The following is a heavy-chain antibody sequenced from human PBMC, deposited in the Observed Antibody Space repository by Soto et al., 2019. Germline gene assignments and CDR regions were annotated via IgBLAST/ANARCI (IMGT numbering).Heavy chain of an antibody. V-gene: IGHV1-69*06. D-gene: IGHD5-12*01. CDR3: ARDSGYDPSYYYYGMDV. CDR1: GGTLSSYA. Sequence: SVKVSCKASGGTLSSYAISWVRQAPGQGLEWMGGIIPIFGTANYAQKFQGRVTITADKSTSTAYMELSSLRSEDTAVYYCARDSGYDPSYYYYGMDVWGQGTTVTVSS. CDR2: IIPIFGTA. J-gene: IGHJ6*02.